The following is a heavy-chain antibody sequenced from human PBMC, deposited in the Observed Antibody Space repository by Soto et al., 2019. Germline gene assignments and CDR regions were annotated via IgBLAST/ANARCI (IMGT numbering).Heavy chain of an antibody. Sequence: TLSLTCTDSGGSISTYYWSCIRQPPGKGLEWTGYIYYSGSTNYNPSLKSRVTRSVDTSKNQFSLKLSSVTASDTAVYYCERVEYSYYFDYWGQGTLVTVSS. CDR2: IYYSGST. V-gene: IGHV4-59*01. CDR1: GGSISTYY. J-gene: IGHJ4*02. D-gene: IGHD5-18*01. CDR3: ERVEYSYYFDY.